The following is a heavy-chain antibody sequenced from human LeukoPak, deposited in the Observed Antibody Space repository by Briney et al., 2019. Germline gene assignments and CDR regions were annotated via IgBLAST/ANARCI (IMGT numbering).Heavy chain of an antibody. CDR1: GFTFSSHS. D-gene: IGHD3-3*01. J-gene: IGHJ6*03. CDR2: IKQDGSEK. CDR3: ARAMGTSYGFWSGSYTVSYYYYMDV. V-gene: IGHV3-7*01. Sequence: GGSLRLSCATFGFTFSSHSMSCVRQAPGKGLEWVANIKQDGSEKHYVDSVKGRFSISRDNTKNSLYLQMNSLRAEDTAVYYCARAMGTSYGFWSGSYTVSYYYYMDVWGKGTTVAVS.